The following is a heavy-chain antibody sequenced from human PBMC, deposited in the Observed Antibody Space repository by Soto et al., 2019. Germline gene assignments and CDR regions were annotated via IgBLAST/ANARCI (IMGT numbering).Heavy chain of an antibody. CDR2: FDPGGGEI. J-gene: IGHJ3*02. CDR3: AMHIYGGNPGRAVFDI. D-gene: IGHD2-21*01. Sequence: GASVKVSCKVAGYTLNEPSMHWVRQAPGKGLEWMGGFDPGGGEIIYAQGLKDRLTMAEDRFTDTPYRELTSRRSEETAVYYCAMHIYGGNPGRAVFDIWGQGALVTVSS. V-gene: IGHV1-24*01. CDR1: GYTLNEPS.